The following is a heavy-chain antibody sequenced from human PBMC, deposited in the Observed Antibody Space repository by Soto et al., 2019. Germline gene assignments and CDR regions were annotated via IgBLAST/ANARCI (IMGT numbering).Heavy chain of an antibody. V-gene: IGHV3-30-3*01. J-gene: IGHJ6*02. Sequence: QVQLVESGGGMVQPGRSLRLSCAASGFTFSSYAMHWVRQAPGKGLEWVAVISYDGSNKNYADSVKGRFTISRDNSKNTLYLLMNSLRAEDTAVYYCARGYDFWSGYYYPYGMDVWGQGTTVTVSS. CDR3: ARGYDFWSGYYYPYGMDV. D-gene: IGHD3-3*01. CDR2: ISYDGSNK. CDR1: GFTFSSYA.